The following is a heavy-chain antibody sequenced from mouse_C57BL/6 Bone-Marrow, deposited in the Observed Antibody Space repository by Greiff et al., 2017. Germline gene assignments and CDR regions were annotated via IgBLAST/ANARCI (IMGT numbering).Heavy chain of an antibody. D-gene: IGHD3-2*02. J-gene: IGHJ2*01. CDR1: GYSITSGYY. CDR2: ISYDGSN. V-gene: IGHV3-6*01. Sequence: EVQRVESGPGLVKPSQSLSLTCSVTGYSITSGYYWNWIRQFPGNKLEWMGYISYDGSNNYNPSFKNRISITRDTSKNQFFLKLNSVTTEDTATYYCARASSGYAYFDHWGQGTTLTVSS. CDR3: ARASSGYAYFDH.